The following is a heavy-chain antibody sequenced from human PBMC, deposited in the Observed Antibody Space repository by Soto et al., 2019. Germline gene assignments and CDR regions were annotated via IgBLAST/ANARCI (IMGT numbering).Heavy chain of an antibody. J-gene: IGHJ6*02. CDR3: ARPLYSYGPMDV. V-gene: IGHV4-30-4*02. Sequence: PSETLSLTCSVSGGSISSGDYYWNWIRQPPGKGLEWIGHIYYSGSTNYNSSLKSRVTISLDTSKNQFSLKLSSVTAADTAVYYCARPLYSYGPMDVWGQGTTVTVSS. D-gene: IGHD5-18*01. CDR2: IYYSGST. CDR1: GGSISSGDYY.